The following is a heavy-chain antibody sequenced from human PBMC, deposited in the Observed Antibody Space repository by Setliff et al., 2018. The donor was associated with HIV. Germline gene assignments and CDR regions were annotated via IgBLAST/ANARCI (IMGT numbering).Heavy chain of an antibody. CDR2: IKSKTDGGTT. D-gene: IGHD5-18*01. Sequence: TGGSLRLSCAASGFTFSNVWMSWVRQAPGKGLEWVGRIKSKTDGGTTDYAAPVKGRFTISADKSISTAYLQWSSLKASDTAMYYCARHGGYSYGTSFDYWGQGTLVTVSS. CDR3: ARHGGYSYGTSFDY. CDR1: GFTFSNVW. J-gene: IGHJ4*02. V-gene: IGHV3-15*01.